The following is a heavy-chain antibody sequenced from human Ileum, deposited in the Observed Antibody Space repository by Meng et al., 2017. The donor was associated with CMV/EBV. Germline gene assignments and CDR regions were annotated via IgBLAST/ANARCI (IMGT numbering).Heavy chain of an antibody. V-gene: IGHV3-33*01. Sequence: GESLKISCAASGFTFSSYGMHWVRQAPGKGLEWVAVIWYDGSNKYYADSVKGRFTISRDNSKNTLYLQMNSLRAEDTAVYYCAREDYIIDVFDIWGQGTMVTVSS. CDR2: IWYDGSNK. D-gene: IGHD4-11*01. CDR1: GFTFSSYG. CDR3: AREDYIIDVFDI. J-gene: IGHJ3*02.